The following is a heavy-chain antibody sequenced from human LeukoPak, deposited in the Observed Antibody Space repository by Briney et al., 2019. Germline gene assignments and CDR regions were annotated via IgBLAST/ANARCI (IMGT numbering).Heavy chain of an antibody. CDR1: GGSISSSSYY. D-gene: IGHD3-10*01. CDR2: IYYSGST. CDR3: ARHSVLLWFGELLFPPFDY. Sequence: SETLPLTCTVSGGSISSSSYYWGWIRQPPGKGLEWIGSIYYSGSTYYNPSLKSRVTISVDTSKNQFSLKLSSVTAADTAVYYCARHSVLLWFGELLFPPFDYWGQGTLVTVSS. J-gene: IGHJ4*02. V-gene: IGHV4-39*01.